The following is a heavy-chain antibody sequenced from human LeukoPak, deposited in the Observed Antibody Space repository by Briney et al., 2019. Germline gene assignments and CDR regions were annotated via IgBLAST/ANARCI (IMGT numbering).Heavy chain of an antibody. V-gene: IGHV3-21*01. CDR2: ISISSSSI. CDR3: AREVPQYSGSYNY. J-gene: IGHJ4*02. Sequence: GGSLRLSCAASGFTFSSYSMNWVRQAPGKGLEWVSSISISSSSIYYADSVKGRFTISRDNAKNPLYLQMNSLRAEDTAVYYCAREVPQYSGSYNYWGQGTLVTVSS. CDR1: GFTFSSYS. D-gene: IGHD1-26*01.